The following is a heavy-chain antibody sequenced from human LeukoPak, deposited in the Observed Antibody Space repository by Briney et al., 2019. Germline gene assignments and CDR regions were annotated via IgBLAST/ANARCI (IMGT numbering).Heavy chain of an antibody. Sequence: NPSGTLSLTCAVSGGSISSSNWWSWVRQPPGKGLEWIGEIYHSGSTNYNPSLKSRVTISVDKSKNQFSLKLSSVTAADTAVYYCARTSGSFAAEPFDYWGQGTLVTVSS. V-gene: IGHV4-4*02. CDR3: ARTSGSFAAEPFDY. J-gene: IGHJ4*02. D-gene: IGHD1-26*01. CDR1: GGSISSSNW. CDR2: IYHSGST.